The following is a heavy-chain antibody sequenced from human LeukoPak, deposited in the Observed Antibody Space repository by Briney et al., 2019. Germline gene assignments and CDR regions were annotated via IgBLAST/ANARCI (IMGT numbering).Heavy chain of an antibody. CDR2: INAGNGNT. CDR1: GYTFTSYA. J-gene: IGHJ4*02. D-gene: IGHD2-15*01. CDR3: ARESCSGGSCHYYFDY. Sequence: GASVNVSCKASGYTFTSYAMHWVRQAPGQRLEWMGWINAGNGNTKYSQKFQGRVTITRDTSASTAYMELSSLRSEDTAVYYCARESCSGGSCHYYFDYWGQGTLVTVSS. V-gene: IGHV1-3*01.